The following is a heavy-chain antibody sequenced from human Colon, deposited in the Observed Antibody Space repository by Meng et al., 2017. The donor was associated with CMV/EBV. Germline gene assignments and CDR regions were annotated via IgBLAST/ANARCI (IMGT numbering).Heavy chain of an antibody. CDR1: GYTFNNYG. Sequence: QVQREQSGAGVKEPGASVQVSSKASGYTFNNYGIRLGRQGPGQGVEWMGWISSYTSDTYYAQKLQGRVTMTTNTSTSTDYMELRSLRSSYTAVYYCVRESQSGSYIYLQHWGQGTLVTVSS. J-gene: IGHJ1*01. CDR3: VRESQSGSYIYLQH. D-gene: IGHD1-26*01. CDR2: ISSYTSDT. V-gene: IGHV1-18*01.